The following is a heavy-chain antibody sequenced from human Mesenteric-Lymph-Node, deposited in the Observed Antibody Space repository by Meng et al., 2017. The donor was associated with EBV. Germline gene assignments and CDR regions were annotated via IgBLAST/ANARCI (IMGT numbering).Heavy chain of an antibody. CDR1: GFTFSSYA. V-gene: IGHV3-23*01. CDR3: AALVGASGAFDY. CDR2: ISGSGGST. D-gene: IGHD1-26*01. J-gene: IGHJ4*02. Sequence: VQLLESGGGLVPPGGSLSVSSAASGFTFSSYAMSWVRQAPGKGLEWVSAISGSGGSTYYTDSVKGRFTISRDNSKNTLYLQMKGLRGEDTAIYYCAALVGASGAFDYWGQGTLVTVSS.